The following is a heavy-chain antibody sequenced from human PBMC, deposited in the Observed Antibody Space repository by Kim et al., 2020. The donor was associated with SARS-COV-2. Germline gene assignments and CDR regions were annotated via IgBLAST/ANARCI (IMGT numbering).Heavy chain of an antibody. Sequence: GGSLRLSCAASGFTFSSYAMHWVRQAPGKGLEWVAVISYDGSNKYYADSVKGRFTISRDNSKNTLYLQMNSLRAEDTAVYYCARAPPREEEQLDYWGQGTLVTVSS. CDR3: ARAPPREEEQLDY. D-gene: IGHD1-26*01. J-gene: IGHJ4*02. V-gene: IGHV3-30-3*01. CDR2: ISYDGSNK. CDR1: GFTFSSYA.